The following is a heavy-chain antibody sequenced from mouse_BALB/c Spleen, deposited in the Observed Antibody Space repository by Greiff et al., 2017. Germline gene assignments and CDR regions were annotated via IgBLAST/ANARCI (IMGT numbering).Heavy chain of an antibody. CDR1: GYSITSGYY. CDR2: ISYDGSN. D-gene: IGHD1-1*01. CDR3: ARELRGFAY. J-gene: IGHJ3*01. Sequence: ESGPGLVKPSQSLSLTCSVTGYSITSGYYWNWIRQFPGNKLEWMGYISYDGSNNYNPSLKNRISITRDTSKNQFFLKLNSVTTEDTATYYCARELRGFAYWGQGTLVTVSA. V-gene: IGHV3-6*02.